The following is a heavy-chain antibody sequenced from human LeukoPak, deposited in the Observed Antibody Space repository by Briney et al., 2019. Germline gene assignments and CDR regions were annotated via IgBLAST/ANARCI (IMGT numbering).Heavy chain of an antibody. D-gene: IGHD4-17*01. CDR1: GGTFSSYA. J-gene: IGHJ4*02. CDR3: AREMMTTVTTPYYFDY. V-gene: IGHV1-69*04. CDR2: SIPIFGIA. Sequence: SVKVSCKASGGTFSSYAISWVRQAPGQGLEWRGRSIPIFGIANDAQKFQGRVTITADKSTSTVYMGLSSLRSEDTAVYYCAREMMTTVTTPYYFDYWGQGTLVTVSS.